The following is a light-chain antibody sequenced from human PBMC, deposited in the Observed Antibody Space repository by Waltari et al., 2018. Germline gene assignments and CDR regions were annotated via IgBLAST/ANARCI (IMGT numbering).Light chain of an antibody. CDR3: CSFAGSTTWV. CDR2: EGN. J-gene: IGLJ3*02. CDR1: SSDVGGYNL. Sequence: QSALTQPASVSGSPGQSITISCTGTSSDVGGYNLVSWYQQHPGKAPKLIIYEGNKWHSGVSHRFSGSKSGNTASLTISGLQAEDEADYYCCSFAGSTTWVFGGGTTLTVL. V-gene: IGLV2-23*01.